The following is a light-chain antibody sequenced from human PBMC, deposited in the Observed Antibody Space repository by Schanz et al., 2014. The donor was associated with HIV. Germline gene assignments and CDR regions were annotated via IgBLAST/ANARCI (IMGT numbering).Light chain of an antibody. CDR1: TSD. J-gene: IGLJ2*01. V-gene: IGLV1-51*01. CDR3: ATWDATVSAVL. CDR2: ANH. Sequence: SVLTQPPSVSGAPGQRVTISCVATSDVHWYQQLPGTAPKLLIYANHERPSEIPDRFSASRTGTSATLAIIGLQSGDEAEYYCATWDATVSAVLFGGGTKLTVL.